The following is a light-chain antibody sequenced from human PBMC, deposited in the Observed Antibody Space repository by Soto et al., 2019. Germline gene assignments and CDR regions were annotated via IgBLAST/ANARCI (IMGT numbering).Light chain of an antibody. CDR2: EVS. CDR1: NSDVGAYNY. V-gene: IGLV2-8*01. J-gene: IGLJ2*01. CDR3: ISYGGGNAVG. Sequence: QSALTQPPSASGSPGQPVTISCTGANSDVGAYNYVSWYQQHPGKAPKLMIFEVSKRPSGVPDRFSGSKSGNTASLTVSGLQAEDEADYYCISYGGGNAVGFGGGPKLTVL.